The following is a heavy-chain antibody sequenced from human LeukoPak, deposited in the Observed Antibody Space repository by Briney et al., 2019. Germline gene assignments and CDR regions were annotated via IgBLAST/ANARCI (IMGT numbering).Heavy chain of an antibody. CDR3: ARVDSPDFWSGYYPYYFDY. CDR2: IIPIFGTA. D-gene: IGHD3-3*01. J-gene: IGHJ4*02. V-gene: IGHV1-69*05. CDR1: GGTFSSYA. Sequence: ASVKVSCKASGGTFSSYAISWVRQVPGQGLEWMGGIIPIFGTANYAQKFQGRVTITTDESTSTAYMELSSLRSEDTAVYYCARVDSPDFWSGYYPYYFDYWGQGTLVTVSS.